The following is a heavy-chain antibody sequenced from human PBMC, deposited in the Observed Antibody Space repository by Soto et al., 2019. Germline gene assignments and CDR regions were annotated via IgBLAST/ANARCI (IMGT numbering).Heavy chain of an antibody. J-gene: IGHJ4*02. D-gene: IGHD6-6*01. CDR1: GYNFISNG. CDR2: FSGYNGNT. Sequence: QGQLVQSGAEVKMPGASVKVSCKASGYNFISNGISWVRQAPGQGLEWMGWFSGYNGNTNYAQRLQGRVTVTTDTSTSTAYMELRSLRADDTAVYYCARDSSGRFDYWGQGTLVTVSS. V-gene: IGHV1-18*01. CDR3: ARDSSGRFDY.